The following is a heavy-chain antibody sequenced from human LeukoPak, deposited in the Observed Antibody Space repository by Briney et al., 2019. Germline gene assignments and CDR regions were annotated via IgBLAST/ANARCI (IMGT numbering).Heavy chain of an antibody. J-gene: IGHJ4*02. V-gene: IGHV4-59*01. CDR3: ARSHSVWTSFDY. D-gene: IGHD3/OR15-3a*01. CDR1: GGSISSYY. CDR2: IYYSGST. Sequence: PSETLSLTCTVSGGSISSYYWSWIRQPPGKGLEWIGYIYYSGSTNYNPSLKSRVTISVDTSKNQFSLKLSSVTAADTAVYYCARSHSVWTSFDYWGQGTLVTDSS.